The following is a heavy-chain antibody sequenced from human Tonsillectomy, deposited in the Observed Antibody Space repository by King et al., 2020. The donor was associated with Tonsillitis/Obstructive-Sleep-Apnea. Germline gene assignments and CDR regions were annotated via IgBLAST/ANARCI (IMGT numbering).Heavy chain of an antibody. Sequence: VQSGAEVKKPGASVKVSCKASGYTFTNYDITWVRQAPGQGLEWMGWSRPYNGDTNYAQKLQGRVTMTSDTSTSTAYMELRSLRSDDTAVYYCARDYYDRSGYYHGNFQHWGQGTLVTVSS. CDR3: ARDYYDRSGYYHGNFQH. J-gene: IGHJ1*01. V-gene: IGHV1-18*01. CDR1: GYTFTNYD. D-gene: IGHD3-22*01. CDR2: SRPYNGDT.